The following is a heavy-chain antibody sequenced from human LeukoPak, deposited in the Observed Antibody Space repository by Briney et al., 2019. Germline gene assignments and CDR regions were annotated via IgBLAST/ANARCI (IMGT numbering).Heavy chain of an antibody. CDR1: GGSISSYY. CDR3: ARWDGSGSFDY. V-gene: IGHV4-59*01. D-gene: IGHD3-10*01. J-gene: IGHJ4*02. CDR2: IYYSGST. Sequence: SETLSLTCTVSGGSISSYYWSWIRQPPGKGLEWIGYIYYSGSTNYNPSLKSRVTISVDTSKNQFSLKLSSVTAADTAVYYCARWDGSGSFDYWGQGTLVTVSS.